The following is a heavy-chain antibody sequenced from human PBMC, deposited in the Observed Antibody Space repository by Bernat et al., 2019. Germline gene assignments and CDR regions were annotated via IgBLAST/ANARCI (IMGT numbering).Heavy chain of an antibody. CDR2: IYSGCIT. V-gene: IGHV3-53*04. CDR3: ARDREGSWFDP. CDR1: GITVSSNY. J-gene: IGHJ5*02. Sequence: EVQLVESGGGLVQPGGSLRLSCAASGITVSSNYMSWVRQAPGKGLEWVSVIYSGCITYYADSVKGRFTISRHNSKNTLYLQMNSLRAEDTAVYYCARDREGSWFDPWGQGTLVTVSS. D-gene: IGHD5-24*01.